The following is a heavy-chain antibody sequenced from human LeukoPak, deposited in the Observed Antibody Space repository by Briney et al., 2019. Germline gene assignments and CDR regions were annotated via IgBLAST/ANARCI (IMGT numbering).Heavy chain of an antibody. V-gene: IGHV3-7*01. D-gene: IGHD6-13*01. CDR1: RFTFSSYW. CDR2: TKQDGSEN. Sequence: GGSLRLSCAASRFTFSSYWMSWVRQAPGKGLEWVATTKQDGSENYYVDSVKGRFTISRDNAKKSLYLQMNSLRAEDTAVYYCAREPLHSNYFDYWGQGTLVTVSS. J-gene: IGHJ4*02. CDR3: AREPLHSNYFDY.